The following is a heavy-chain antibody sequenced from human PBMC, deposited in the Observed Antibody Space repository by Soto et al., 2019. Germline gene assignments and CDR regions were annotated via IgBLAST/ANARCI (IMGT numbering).Heavy chain of an antibody. CDR2: INPSGGST. V-gene: IGHV1-46*01. D-gene: IGHD5-18*01. Sequence: GASVKVTCKASGYTFTCYYMHWVRQAPGQGLEWMGIINPSGGSTSYAQKFQGRVTMTRDTSTSTAYMELRSLRSDDTAVYYCAPHTLDTGMPSGYWGQGTLVTVSS. J-gene: IGHJ4*02. CDR1: GYTFTCYY. CDR3: APHTLDTGMPSGY.